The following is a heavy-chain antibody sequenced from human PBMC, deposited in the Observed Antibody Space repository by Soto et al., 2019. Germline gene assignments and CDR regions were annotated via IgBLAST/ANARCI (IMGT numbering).Heavy chain of an antibody. J-gene: IGHJ4*02. CDR2: IIPILGIA. V-gene: IGHV1-69*02. D-gene: IGHD3-16*02. CDR1: GGTFSSYT. Sequence: GASVKVSCKASGGTFSSYTISWVRQAPGQGLEWMGRIIPILGIANYAQKFQGRVTITADTSTDTVYMELSSLRSEDTAVYYCATLALWGLYKNWGRGTLVTVSS. CDR3: ATLALWGLYKN.